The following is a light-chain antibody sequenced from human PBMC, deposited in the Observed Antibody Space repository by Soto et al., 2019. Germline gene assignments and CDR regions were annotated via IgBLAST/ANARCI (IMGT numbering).Light chain of an antibody. CDR3: QSYDSSLSGYV. Sequence: QSVLTQPPSVSGAPGQRVTISCTGSSSNIGAGYDVHWYQQLPGTAPKLLIYGNSNRXSGXXXRXSGSKSGTSASLAITGLQAEDEXDYYCQSYDSSLSGYVFGTGTKVTVL. V-gene: IGLV1-40*01. CDR1: SSNIGAGYD. J-gene: IGLJ1*01. CDR2: GNS.